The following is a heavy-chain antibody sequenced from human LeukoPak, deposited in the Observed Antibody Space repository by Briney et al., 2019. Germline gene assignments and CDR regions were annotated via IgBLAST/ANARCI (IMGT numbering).Heavy chain of an antibody. J-gene: IGHJ4*02. CDR1: GGSISSYY. CDR3: ARDQYGSGNFDY. Sequence: SETLSLTCTLSGGSISSYYWSWLRQPPGKGLEWIGHIYYSGSTNYNPSLKSRVTISVDTSKNQFSLKVSSVTAADTAVYYCARDQYGSGNFDYWGQGTLVTVSS. V-gene: IGHV4-59*01. D-gene: IGHD3-10*01. CDR2: IYYSGST.